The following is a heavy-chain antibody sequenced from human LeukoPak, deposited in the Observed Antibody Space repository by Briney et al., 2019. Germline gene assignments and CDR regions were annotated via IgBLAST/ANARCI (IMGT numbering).Heavy chain of an antibody. Sequence: GGPLRLSCAASGLTFSSYAMSWVRQAPGKGLECVSAISGSGGSTYYADSVKGRFTISRDNSKNTLYLQMNSLRAEDTDVYYCAKGIKDEYCSSATCGWSAPWGQATLVTVPS. CDR3: AKGIKDEYCSSATCGWSAP. V-gene: IGHV3-23*01. D-gene: IGHD2-2*01. CDR1: GLTFSSYA. J-gene: IGHJ5*02. CDR2: ISGSGGST.